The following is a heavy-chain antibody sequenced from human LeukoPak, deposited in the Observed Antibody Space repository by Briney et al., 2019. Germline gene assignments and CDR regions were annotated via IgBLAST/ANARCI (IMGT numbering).Heavy chain of an antibody. J-gene: IGHJ4*02. CDR2: IYYSGST. CDR3: AREVGQISGYYTYYFDY. V-gene: IGHV4-30-4*08. CDR1: GGSISSGDYY. Sequence: PSQTLSLTCTVSGGSISSGDYYWSWICQPPGKGLEWIGYIYYSGSTYYNPSLKSRVTISVDTSKNQFSLKLSSVTAADTAVYYCAREVGQISGYYTYYFDYWGQGTLVTVSS. D-gene: IGHD3-22*01.